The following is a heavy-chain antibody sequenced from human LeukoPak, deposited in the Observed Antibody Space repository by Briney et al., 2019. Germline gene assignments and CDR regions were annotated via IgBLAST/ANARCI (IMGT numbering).Heavy chain of an antibody. V-gene: IGHV4-59*01. Sequence: SETLSLTCTVSGGPISSYYWSWIRQPPGKGLEWVGYIYYSGSPNYNPSLKRRVTISVDTSKNQFSLKVSSVTAADTAVYYCASSRSSSGWSLIDYWGQGALVTVSS. D-gene: IGHD6-19*01. CDR1: GGPISSYY. CDR2: IYYSGSP. CDR3: ASSRSSSGWSLIDY. J-gene: IGHJ4*02.